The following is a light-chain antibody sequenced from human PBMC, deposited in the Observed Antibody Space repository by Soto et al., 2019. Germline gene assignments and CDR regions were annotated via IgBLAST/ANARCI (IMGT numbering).Light chain of an antibody. Sequence: EIVMTQSPATLSVSPGERATLSCRASQSVNSNLAWYQRKRGQAPRLLIFYASTRAPGIPSGFSGSGSGTEFTLTICILHSEDFVVYYCQRYNTWPWTFGQGTEVEIK. CDR2: YAS. J-gene: IGKJ1*01. CDR1: QSVNSN. V-gene: IGKV3-15*01. CDR3: QRYNTWPWT.